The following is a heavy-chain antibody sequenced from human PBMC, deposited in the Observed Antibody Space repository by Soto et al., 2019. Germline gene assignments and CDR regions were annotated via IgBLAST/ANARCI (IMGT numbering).Heavy chain of an antibody. D-gene: IGHD1-1*01. CDR2: MNPNTGNS. J-gene: IGHJ4*02. V-gene: IGHV1-8*01. Sequence: ASVKVSCKASGYTFTSYDIYWVRQATGQGLEWMGWMNPNTGNSGYAQKFQGRVTVTSDTSINTVHMELSSLRSEDTAVYYCARRAETNGWNGFGADKYFFDFWGQGTLVTVSS. CDR3: ARRAETNGWNGFGADKYFFDF. CDR1: GYTFTSYD.